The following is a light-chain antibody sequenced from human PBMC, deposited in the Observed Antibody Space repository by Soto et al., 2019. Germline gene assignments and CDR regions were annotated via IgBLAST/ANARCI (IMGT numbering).Light chain of an antibody. CDR1: QGISSF. CDR2: AAA. CDR3: EQYLSYPYT. J-gene: IGKJ2*01. V-gene: IGKV1-8*01. Sequence: AIRMTQSPSSISASTGDRVTITCRASQGISSFLAWYQQKPGKAPKLLIYAAATLQRGAPSRFSASESGTDFTLTISRLQSEDFATYFCEQYLSYPYTVGQGTKLEI.